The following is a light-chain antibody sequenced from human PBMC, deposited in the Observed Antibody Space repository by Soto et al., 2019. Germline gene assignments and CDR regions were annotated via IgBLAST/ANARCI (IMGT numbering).Light chain of an antibody. Sequence: QSALTQPASVSGSPGQSIPISCTGTSSDVGGYNYVSWHQQHPGKVPKLMIYDVSYRPSGVSNRFSGSKSGNTASLTISGLQAEDEADYYCSSYTTSSTYVFGTGTKVTVL. CDR3: SSYTTSSTYV. J-gene: IGLJ1*01. CDR1: SSDVGGYNY. V-gene: IGLV2-14*01. CDR2: DVS.